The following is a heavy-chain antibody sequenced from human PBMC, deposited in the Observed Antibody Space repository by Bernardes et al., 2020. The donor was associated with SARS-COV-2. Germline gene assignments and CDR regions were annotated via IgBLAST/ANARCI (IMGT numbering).Heavy chain of an antibody. D-gene: IGHD6-13*01. CDR3: YSSTWYGGGFDH. V-gene: IGHV1-8*01. Sequence: ASVKVSCKASGYPFTSYDFNWVRQASGQGLEWMGWMNPDTGNIVYAQRFQGRVTMTRDTSIGTAYMELSSLTSEDSAVYYCYSSTWYGGGFDHWGQGTPVTVSS. J-gene: IGHJ4*02. CDR2: MNPDTGNI. CDR1: GYPFTSYD.